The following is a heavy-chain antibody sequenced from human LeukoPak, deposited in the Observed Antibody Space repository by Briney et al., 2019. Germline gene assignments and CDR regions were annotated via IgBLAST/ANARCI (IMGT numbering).Heavy chain of an antibody. CDR1: GYTFTSYG. D-gene: IGHD3-16*02. Sequence: GASVKVSCKASGYTFTSYGISWVRQAPGQGLEWMGWISAYNGNTNYAQKLQGRVTMTTDTSTSTAYMELRSLRSDDTAVYYCARAPNDDYVWGSYRGREIDYWGQGTLVTVSS. CDR2: ISAYNGNT. J-gene: IGHJ4*02. V-gene: IGHV1-18*01. CDR3: ARAPNDDYVWGSYRGREIDY.